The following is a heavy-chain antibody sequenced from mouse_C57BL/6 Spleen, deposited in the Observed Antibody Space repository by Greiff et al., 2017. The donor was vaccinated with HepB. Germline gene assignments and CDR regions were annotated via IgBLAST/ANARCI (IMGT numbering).Heavy chain of an antibody. J-gene: IGHJ2*01. V-gene: IGHV5-17*01. D-gene: IGHD1-1*01. Sequence: DVQLVESGGGLVKPGGSLKLSCAASGFTFSDYGMHWVRQAPEKGLEWVAYIRSGSSTIYYADTVKGRFTISRDNAKNTLFLQMTSLRSEDTAMYYCARDYYYGYFDYWGQGTTLTVSS. CDR2: IRSGSSTI. CDR3: ARDYYYGYFDY. CDR1: GFTFSDYG.